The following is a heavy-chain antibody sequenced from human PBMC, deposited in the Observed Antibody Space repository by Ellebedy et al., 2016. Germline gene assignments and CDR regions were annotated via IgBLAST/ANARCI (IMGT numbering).Heavy chain of an antibody. CDR2: IYYSGST. V-gene: IGHV4-59*12. CDR1: GGSISSYY. D-gene: IGHD3-22*01. J-gene: IGHJ4*02. Sequence: SETLSLTXTVSGGSISSYYWSWIRQPPGKGLEWIGYIYYSGSTNYNPSLKSRVTISVDTSKNQFSLKLSSVTAADTAVYYCARDSSGSLDYWGQGTLVTVSS. CDR3: ARDSSGSLDY.